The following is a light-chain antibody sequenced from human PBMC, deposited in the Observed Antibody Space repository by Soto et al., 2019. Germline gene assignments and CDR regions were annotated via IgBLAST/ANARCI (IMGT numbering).Light chain of an antibody. CDR3: QQYGTSPFT. V-gene: IGKV3-20*01. Sequence: EIVLTQSPGTLSLSPGESATLSCRASQSVSSYLAWYQQKPGQAPRLLIYDVSSRATGIPDRFSGSGSGTDFTLTISRLEPEDVAVYYCQQYGTSPFTFGPGAKVDIK. CDR2: DVS. J-gene: IGKJ3*01. CDR1: QSVSSY.